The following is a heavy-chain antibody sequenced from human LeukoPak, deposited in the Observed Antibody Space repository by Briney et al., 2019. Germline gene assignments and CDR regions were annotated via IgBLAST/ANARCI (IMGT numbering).Heavy chain of an antibody. J-gene: IGHJ3*02. D-gene: IGHD2-21*02. V-gene: IGHV5-51*01. CDR1: GYSFSTYW. Sequence: GESLKISCKTSGYSFSTYWIGWVRQMPGKGLEGMGIIFPADSDTRYSPSFQGQVTVSDDKSINTAYLQWSSLKASDTAMYYCARWVTADRGKKDAFDIWGQGTMVTVSS. CDR2: IFPADSDT. CDR3: ARWVTADRGKKDAFDI.